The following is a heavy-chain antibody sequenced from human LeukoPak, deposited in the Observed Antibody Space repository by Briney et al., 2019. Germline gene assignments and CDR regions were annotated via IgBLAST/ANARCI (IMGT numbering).Heavy chain of an antibody. Sequence: SETLSLTCTVSGDSVTSGGYFWTWIRQHPGKGLEWIGYISDSGTTSYNPSLKSRVSISVATSNNQFSLRLSSVTAADTAVYYCARDVVVTSSPDAFDIWGQGTMVTVSS. CDR2: ISDSGTT. D-gene: IGHD2-21*02. CDR1: GDSVTSGGYF. CDR3: ARDVVVTSSPDAFDI. J-gene: IGHJ3*02. V-gene: IGHV4-31*03.